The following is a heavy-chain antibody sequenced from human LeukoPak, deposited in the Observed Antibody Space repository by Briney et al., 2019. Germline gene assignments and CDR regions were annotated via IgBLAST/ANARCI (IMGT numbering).Heavy chain of an antibody. V-gene: IGHV4-39*07. CDR1: GGSISSSSYY. Sequence: PSETLSLTCTVSGGSISSSSYYWGWIRRPPGKGLEWIGSIYYSGSTYYNPSLKSRVTISVDTSKNQFSLKLSSVTAADTAVYYCARDWWFGELSNWFDPWGQGTLVTVSS. J-gene: IGHJ5*02. D-gene: IGHD3-10*01. CDR3: ARDWWFGELSNWFDP. CDR2: IYYSGST.